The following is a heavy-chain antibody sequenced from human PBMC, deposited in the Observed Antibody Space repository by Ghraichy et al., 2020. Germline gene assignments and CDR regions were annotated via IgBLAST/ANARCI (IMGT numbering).Heavy chain of an antibody. D-gene: IGHD6-6*01. Sequence: GGSLRLSCAASGFIFSSYEMNWVRQAPGKGLEWVSYIGSSGSTIYYADSVKGRFTISRDNAKNSLYLQMNSLRAEDTAVYYCVRDKYSWGNWFDPWGQGTLVTVSS. CDR1: GFIFSSYE. J-gene: IGHJ5*02. CDR2: IGSSGSTI. CDR3: VRDKYSWGNWFDP. V-gene: IGHV3-48*03.